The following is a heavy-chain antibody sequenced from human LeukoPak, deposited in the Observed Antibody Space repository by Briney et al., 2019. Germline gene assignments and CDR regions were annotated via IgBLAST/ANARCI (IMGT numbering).Heavy chain of an antibody. CDR1: GFTFSSYA. Sequence: PGGSLRLSCAASGFTFSSYAMTWVRQAPGKGLEWVSTISGSGGSTYYSDSVKGRFTISRDNSKNTLNLQMNSLRAEDTAVYYCAKEGMVRGVIITDWGQGTLVTVSS. D-gene: IGHD3-10*01. CDR3: AKEGMVRGVIITD. J-gene: IGHJ4*02. V-gene: IGHV3-23*01. CDR2: ISGSGGST.